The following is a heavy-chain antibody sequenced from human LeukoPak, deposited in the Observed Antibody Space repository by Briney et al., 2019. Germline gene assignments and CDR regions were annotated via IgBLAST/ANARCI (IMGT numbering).Heavy chain of an antibody. D-gene: IGHD6-13*01. Sequence: QPGGSLRLSCAASGFTFSSYAMHWVRQAPGKGLEWVAVISYDGSNKYYADSVKGRFTISRDNSKNTLYLQMNSLRAEDTAVYYCARDPSSWYYFDYWGQGTLVTVSS. J-gene: IGHJ4*02. CDR3: ARDPSSWYYFDY. CDR1: GFTFSSYA. V-gene: IGHV3-30-3*01. CDR2: ISYDGSNK.